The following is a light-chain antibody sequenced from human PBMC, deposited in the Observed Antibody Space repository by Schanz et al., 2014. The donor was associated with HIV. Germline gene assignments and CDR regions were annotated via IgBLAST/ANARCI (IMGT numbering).Light chain of an antibody. J-gene: IGKJ2*03. Sequence: DIQMTQSPSSQSASVGDRITLTCRASQSISGWLAWYQQKPGEAPNLLISEASTLKSGVPSRFSGSGSGTDFTLTISSLQPDDFATYYCLQYNDYAYSFGQGTKLEIK. CDR3: LQYNDYAYS. V-gene: IGKV1-5*03. CDR1: QSISGW. CDR2: EAS.